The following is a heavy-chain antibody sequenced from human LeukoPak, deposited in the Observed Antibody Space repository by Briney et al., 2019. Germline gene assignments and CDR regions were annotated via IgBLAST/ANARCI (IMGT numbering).Heavy chain of an antibody. CDR1: GFTFGDYA. Sequence: GGSLRLSCTASGFTFGDYAMSWFRQAPGKGLEWVGFIRSKAYGGTTEYAASVKGRFTISRDDSKSIAYLQMNSLKTEDTAVYYCTRGRFPPITMIVVVILPFFDYWGQGTLVTVSS. D-gene: IGHD3-22*01. J-gene: IGHJ4*02. V-gene: IGHV3-49*03. CDR3: TRGRFPPITMIVVVILPFFDY. CDR2: IRSKAYGGTT.